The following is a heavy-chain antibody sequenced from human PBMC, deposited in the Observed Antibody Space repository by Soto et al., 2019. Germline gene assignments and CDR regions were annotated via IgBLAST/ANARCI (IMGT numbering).Heavy chain of an antibody. CDR2: IYYRGST. J-gene: IGHJ4*02. Sequence: SETLSLTCSVSDDSITGGGYYWSWIRQHPAKGLEWIGSIYYRGSTYYNPSLRSRGTISLDPSQARLSLRLTSLTAADTAVYYCARESGPPKFTNIVVVPAATPGPLDYWGQGTLVTVSS. V-gene: IGHV4-31*02. CDR1: DDSITGGGYY. D-gene: IGHD2-2*01. CDR3: ARESGPPKFTNIVVVPAATPGPLDY.